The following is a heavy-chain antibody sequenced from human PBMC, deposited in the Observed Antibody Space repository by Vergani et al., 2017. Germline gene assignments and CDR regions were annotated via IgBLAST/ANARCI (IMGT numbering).Heavy chain of an antibody. Sequence: EVQLLESGGGLVQPGGSLRLSCAASGFTLSSYAMSWVRQATGKGLGWVSAISGSGGSTYYADSVKGRFTISRDNSKNTLYLQMNSLRAEDTAVYYCATRGSRVIPDFDYWGQGTLVTVSS. CDR2: ISGSGGST. V-gene: IGHV3-23*01. CDR3: ATRGSRVIPDFDY. J-gene: IGHJ4*02. CDR1: GFTLSSYA. D-gene: IGHD3-16*01.